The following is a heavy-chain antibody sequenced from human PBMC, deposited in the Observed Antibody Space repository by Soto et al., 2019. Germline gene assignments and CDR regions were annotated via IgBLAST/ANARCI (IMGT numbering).Heavy chain of an antibody. J-gene: IGHJ6*02. CDR3: ARDEEDRSGASGTRYGMDF. Sequence: QVQLVQSGAEVKKPGSSVKVSCKASGGTFSSYAISWVRQAPGQGLEWMGGIIPIFGTANYAQKFQGRVTITADESTSTAYMELSSLRSEDTAVYYCARDEEDRSGASGTRYGMDFWGQGTTVTVSS. CDR2: IIPIFGTA. CDR1: GGTFSSYA. V-gene: IGHV1-69*12. D-gene: IGHD3-22*01.